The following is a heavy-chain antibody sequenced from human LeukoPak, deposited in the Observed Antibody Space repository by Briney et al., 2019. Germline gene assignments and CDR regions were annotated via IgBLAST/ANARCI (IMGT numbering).Heavy chain of an antibody. CDR1: GYTLTELS. Sequence: GASVKVPCKVSGYTLTELSMHWVRQAPGKGLEWMGGFDPEDGETIYAQKFQGRVTMTEDTSTDTAYMKLSSLRSEDTAVYYCATRRFRGGVFDYWGQGTLVTVSS. D-gene: IGHD4-23*01. CDR3: ATRRFRGGVFDY. J-gene: IGHJ4*02. CDR2: FDPEDGET. V-gene: IGHV1-24*01.